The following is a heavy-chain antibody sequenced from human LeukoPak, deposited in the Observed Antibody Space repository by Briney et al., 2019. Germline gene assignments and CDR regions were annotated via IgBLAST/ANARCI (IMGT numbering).Heavy chain of an antibody. Sequence: GGSLRLSCAASGFTFDDYTMHWVRQAPGKGLEWVSLITWGGGRTYYADCVKGRFTISRDNSKNSLYLQMNSLRTEDTALYYCAKDPGYSSGWYGSGWFDPWGQGTLVTVSS. CDR2: ITWGGGRT. CDR1: GFTFDDYT. CDR3: AKDPGYSSGWYGSGWFDP. J-gene: IGHJ5*02. D-gene: IGHD6-19*01. V-gene: IGHV3-43*01.